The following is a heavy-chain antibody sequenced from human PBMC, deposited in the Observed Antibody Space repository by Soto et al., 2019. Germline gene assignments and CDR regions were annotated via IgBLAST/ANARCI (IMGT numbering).Heavy chain of an antibody. J-gene: IGHJ4*02. CDR3: ARSGYSYGPLDY. Sequence: QVQLQESGPGLVKPSQTLSLTCTVSGGSIGSGGYYWSWIRQHPGKGLEWIGYIYYSGSTYYNPSLKSRVTKSVDTSKNQFSLKLSSVTAADTAVYYCARSGYSYGPLDYWGQGTLVTVSS. D-gene: IGHD5-18*01. CDR2: IYYSGST. V-gene: IGHV4-31*03. CDR1: GGSIGSGGYY.